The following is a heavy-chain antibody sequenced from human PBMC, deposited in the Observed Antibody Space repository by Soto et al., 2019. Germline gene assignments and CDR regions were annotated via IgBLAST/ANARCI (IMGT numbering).Heavy chain of an antibody. D-gene: IGHD3-3*01. CDR1: GFTFSSYW. Sequence: PGGSLRLSCAASGFTFSSYWMHWVRQAPGKGLVWVSHINRDGSSTNYADSVMGRFTISRDNARDTLFLQMSSLRAEDTAVYYCASLKGNDFWPPDVWGQGTTVTVSS. CDR3: ASLKGNDFWPPDV. CDR2: INRDGSST. J-gene: IGHJ6*02. V-gene: IGHV3-74*01.